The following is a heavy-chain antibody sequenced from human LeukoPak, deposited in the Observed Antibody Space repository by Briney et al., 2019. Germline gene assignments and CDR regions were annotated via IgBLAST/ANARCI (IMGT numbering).Heavy chain of an antibody. V-gene: IGHV1-46*01. CDR2: INPSGGST. D-gene: IGHD6-19*01. J-gene: IGHJ1*01. CDR1: GYTFTSCY. Sequence: ASVKVSCKASGYTFTSCYMHWVRQAPGQGLEWMGIINPSGGSTSYAQKFQGRVTMTRDTSTSTVYMELSSLRSEDTAVYHCARDQIASSGWYAEYFQHWGQGTLVTVSS. CDR3: ARDQIASSGWYAEYFQH.